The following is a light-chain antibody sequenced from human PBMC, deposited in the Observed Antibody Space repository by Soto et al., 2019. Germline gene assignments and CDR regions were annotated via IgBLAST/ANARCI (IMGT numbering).Light chain of an antibody. Sequence: EIALTQSPGTLSLSPGEIATLSCRASSSYLAWYQQKVGQAPRLLIYGASIRATGIPDRFSGSASGTDFTLTISRLEPEDSAVYYCQQYISSSWTFGQGTKVDVK. CDR3: QQYISSSWT. CDR2: GAS. J-gene: IGKJ1*01. CDR1: SSY. V-gene: IGKV3-20*01.